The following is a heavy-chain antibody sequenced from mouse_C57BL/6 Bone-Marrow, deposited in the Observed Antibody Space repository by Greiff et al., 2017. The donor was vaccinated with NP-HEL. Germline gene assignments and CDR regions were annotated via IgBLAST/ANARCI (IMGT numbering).Heavy chain of an antibody. CDR2: IRSKSNNYAT. V-gene: IGHV10-1*01. Sequence: EVQGVESGGGLVQPKGSLKLSCAASGFSFNTYAMNWVRQAPGKGLEWVARIRSKSNNYATYYADSVKDRFTISRDDSESMLYLQMNNLKTDDTAMYYCNYYGSSHYYAMDYWGQGTSVTVSS. CDR1: GFSFNTYA. J-gene: IGHJ4*01. CDR3: NYYGSSHYYAMDY. D-gene: IGHD1-1*01.